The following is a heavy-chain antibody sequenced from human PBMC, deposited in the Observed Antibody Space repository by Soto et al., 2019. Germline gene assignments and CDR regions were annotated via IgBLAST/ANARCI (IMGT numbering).Heavy chain of an antibody. CDR3: ARLGIAAAAYNWFDP. CDR2: IYYSGST. V-gene: IGHV4-59*08. Sequence: SETLSLTCTVSGGSLSSYYWSWIRQPPGKGLEWIGYIYYSGSTNYNPSLKSRVTISVDTSKNQFSLKLSSVTAADTAVYYCARLGIAAAAYNWFDPWGQGTLVTVSS. D-gene: IGHD6-13*01. CDR1: GGSLSSYY. J-gene: IGHJ5*02.